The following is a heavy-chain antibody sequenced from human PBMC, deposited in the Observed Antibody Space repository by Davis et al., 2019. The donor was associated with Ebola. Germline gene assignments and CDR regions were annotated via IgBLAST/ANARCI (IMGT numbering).Heavy chain of an antibody. Sequence: PGGSLRLSCAASGFTFSSYWMHWVRQAPGKGLEWVSYISSSSSYTNYADSVKGRFTISRDNAKNSLYLQMNSLRAEDTAVYYCAISLGRGQWLVTNFDYWGQGTLVTVSS. V-gene: IGHV3-21*05. CDR1: GFTFSSYW. CDR3: AISLGRGQWLVTNFDY. CDR2: ISSSSSYT. J-gene: IGHJ4*02. D-gene: IGHD6-19*01.